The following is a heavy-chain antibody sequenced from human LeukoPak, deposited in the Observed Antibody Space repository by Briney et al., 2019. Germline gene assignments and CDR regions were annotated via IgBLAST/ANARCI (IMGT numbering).Heavy chain of an antibody. D-gene: IGHD6-19*01. CDR1: GFTFSSSW. J-gene: IGHJ3*02. CDR3: VRETSIAMAGSHAFDI. Sequence: GGSLRLSCVASGFTFSSSWMHWVRQAPGEGLVWVSRIYSDGRTTDYADSVKGRFTISRDNAKNTLYLQMSGLSAEDTAVYYCVRETSIAMAGSHAFDIWSQGTMVTVSS. CDR2: IYSDGRTT. V-gene: IGHV3-74*01.